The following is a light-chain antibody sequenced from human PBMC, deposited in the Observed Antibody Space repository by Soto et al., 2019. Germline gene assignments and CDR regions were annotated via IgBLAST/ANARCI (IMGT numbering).Light chain of an antibody. J-gene: IGKJ2*02. V-gene: IGKV1-5*01. CDR3: PQFYRSCT. CDR1: QSVTDW. Sequence: DIQLTQSPSTLSASVGDRVTITCRASQSVTDWLAWYQQKPGKAPKLLIYDASSLQSGVPSRFSGRGSWTEFSLTLRRLQADDFANYFCPQFYRSCTFGQGTKVEIK. CDR2: DAS.